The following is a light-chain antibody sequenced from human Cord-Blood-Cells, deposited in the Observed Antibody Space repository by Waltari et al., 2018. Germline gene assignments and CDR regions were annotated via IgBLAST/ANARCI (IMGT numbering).Light chain of an antibody. J-gene: IGLJ3*02. CDR1: SSDVGSYNL. CDR2: EGS. Sequence: QSALTQPASVSGSPGQSITISCTGTSSDVGSYNLVSWFQQHPGKAPKLMVYEGSKRPSGVSSRLSGSKSGNTAYLTVSGLQADDEADYYCCSYAGSMFGGGTKLTVL. CDR3: CSYAGSM. V-gene: IGLV2-23*01.